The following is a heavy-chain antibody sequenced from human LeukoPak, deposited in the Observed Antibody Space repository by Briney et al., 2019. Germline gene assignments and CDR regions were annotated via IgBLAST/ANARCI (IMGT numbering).Heavy chain of an antibody. V-gene: IGHV3-9*01. D-gene: IGHD6-13*01. Sequence: GGSLRLSCAASGFTFDDYAMHWVRQAPGKGLEWVSGISWNSGSIGYADSVKGRFTISRDNAKNSLYLQMNSLRAEDTALYYCAEDFYSSSWSFFDYWGQGTLVTVSS. CDR1: GFTFDDYA. CDR2: ISWNSGSI. CDR3: AEDFYSSSWSFFDY. J-gene: IGHJ4*02.